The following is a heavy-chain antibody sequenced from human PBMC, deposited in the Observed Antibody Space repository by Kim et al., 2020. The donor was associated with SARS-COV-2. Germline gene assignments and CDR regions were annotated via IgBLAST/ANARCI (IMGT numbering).Heavy chain of an antibody. J-gene: IGHJ5*02. CDR1: GFTFSSYS. V-gene: IGHV3-21*01. CDR3: AGDRIAARNWDWFDP. Sequence: GGSLRLSCAASGFTFSSYSMNWVRQAPGKGLEWVSSISHTDNYTYYADSVKGRFTISRDDAKNSLYLQMNSLRAEDTAVYYCAGDRIAARNWDWFDPWG. D-gene: IGHD6-6*01. CDR2: ISHTDNYT.